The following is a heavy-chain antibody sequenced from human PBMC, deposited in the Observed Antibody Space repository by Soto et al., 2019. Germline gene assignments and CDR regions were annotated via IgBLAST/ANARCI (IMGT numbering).Heavy chain of an antibody. V-gene: IGHV5-10-1*01. CDR3: AIQAAALGMDV. D-gene: IGHD6-13*01. Sequence: GASLKISGKGSGYSFISYWISWALQSAGKGGERMGMIDPSDSYTTVNPSFQGHVTIPADKSISTAYLQWSSLKASHTAMYDCAIQAAALGMDVWGQGTTVTV. J-gene: IGHJ6*02. CDR1: GYSFISYW. CDR2: IDPSDSYT.